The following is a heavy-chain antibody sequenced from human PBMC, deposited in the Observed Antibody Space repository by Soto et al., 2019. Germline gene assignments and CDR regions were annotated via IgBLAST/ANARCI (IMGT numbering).Heavy chain of an antibody. J-gene: IGHJ3*02. D-gene: IGHD2-15*01. Sequence: EVQLLESGGGLVQPGESLRLSCAFSGFIFGNYMMTWVRQAPGKGLEWVSTIRDGGESTYYADSVKGRFTISRDNSKKTLYLQMDSLGVEDPALYYCAPHVHCSGGSCHYVAFDTRGQGTMVTVSS. CDR1: GFIFGNYM. V-gene: IGHV3-23*01. CDR3: APHVHCSGGSCHYVAFDT. CDR2: IRDGGEST.